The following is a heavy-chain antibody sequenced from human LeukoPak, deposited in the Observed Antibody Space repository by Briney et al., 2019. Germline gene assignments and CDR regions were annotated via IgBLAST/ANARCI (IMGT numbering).Heavy chain of an antibody. CDR3: ASWDRRYCSGGSCYSRY. J-gene: IGHJ4*02. CDR1: GGTFSSYA. V-gene: IGHV1-69*05. CDR2: IIPIFGTA. D-gene: IGHD2-15*01. Sequence: VASVKVSCKASGGTFSSYAISWVRQAPGQGLEWMGRIIPIFGTANYAQKFQGRVTITTDESTSTAYMELSSLRSEDTAMYYCASWDRRYCSGGSCYSRYWGQGTLVTVSS.